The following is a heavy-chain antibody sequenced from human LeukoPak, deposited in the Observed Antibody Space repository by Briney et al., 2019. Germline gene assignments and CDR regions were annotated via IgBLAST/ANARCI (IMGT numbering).Heavy chain of an antibody. J-gene: IGHJ2*01. CDR1: GFTFSSYW. Sequence: GGSLILSCAASGFTFSSYWMHWVRQAPGKGPVWVSRINDGGSSTSYADSVKGRFTISRDNAKNTLYLQMSSLRGEDTAVYYCARARYSGTWTLHIWGRGTLVTVSS. CDR3: ARARYSGTWTLHI. D-gene: IGHD6-13*01. CDR2: INDGGSST. V-gene: IGHV3-74*01.